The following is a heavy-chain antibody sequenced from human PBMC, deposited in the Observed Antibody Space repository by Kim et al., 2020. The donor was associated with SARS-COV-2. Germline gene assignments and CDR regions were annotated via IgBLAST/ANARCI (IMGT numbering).Heavy chain of an antibody. D-gene: IGHD4-17*01. Sequence: GGSLRLSCEGFGFNFINAWMSWVRQVPGRGLEWVGRIKNKAYGGTTDYAAPVKGRFTISRDDSRATLYLQMNSLRTEDTAVYYCTTDPGDYEDYWGQGTLVSVSS. CDR3: TTDPGDYEDY. CDR2: IKNKAYGGTT. CDR1: GFNFINAW. J-gene: IGHJ4*02. V-gene: IGHV3-15*01.